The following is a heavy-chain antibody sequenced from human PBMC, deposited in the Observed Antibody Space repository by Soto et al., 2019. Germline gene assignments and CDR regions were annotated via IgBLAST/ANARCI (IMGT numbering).Heavy chain of an antibody. V-gene: IGHV3-7*04. CDR1: GFTFSSYW. D-gene: IGHD4-17*01. Sequence: PGGSLSLSCAASGFTFSSYWMSWVRQAPGKGLEWVANIKQDGSEKYYVDSAKGRFTISRGNAKNSLYLQMNSLRAEDTAVYYCARDLASTTIPNYWGQGTLVTVSS. CDR3: ARDLASTTIPNY. CDR2: IKQDGSEK. J-gene: IGHJ4*02.